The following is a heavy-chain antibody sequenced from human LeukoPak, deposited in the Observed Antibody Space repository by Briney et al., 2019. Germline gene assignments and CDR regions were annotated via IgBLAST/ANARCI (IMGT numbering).Heavy chain of an antibody. J-gene: IGHJ4*02. CDR3: VKAYSGWPYFDY. CDR1: GFTFSSYG. D-gene: IGHD6-19*01. CDR2: ISDNGNDK. V-gene: IGHV3-30*18. Sequence: GGSLRLSCAASGFTFSSYGMHWVRQAPGKGLEWVAVISDNGNDKYYVDSVKGRFTISRDNSKNTLYLQMNSLRAEDTAVYYCVKAYSGWPYFDYWGQGTLVTVSS.